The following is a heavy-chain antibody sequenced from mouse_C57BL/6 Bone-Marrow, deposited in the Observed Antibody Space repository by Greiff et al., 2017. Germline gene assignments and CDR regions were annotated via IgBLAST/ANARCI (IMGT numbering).Heavy chain of an antibody. V-gene: IGHV5-17*01. CDR1: GFTFSDYG. CDR2: ISSGSSTI. J-gene: IGHJ4*01. Sequence: EVKLVESGGGLVKPGGSLKLSCAASGFTFSDYGMHWVRQAPEKGLEWVAYISSGSSTIYYADTVKGRFTISRDNAKNTLFLQMTSLRSEDTAMYYCARHDYCYAMDYWGQGTSVTVSS. CDR3: ARHDYCYAMDY. D-gene: IGHD2-4*01.